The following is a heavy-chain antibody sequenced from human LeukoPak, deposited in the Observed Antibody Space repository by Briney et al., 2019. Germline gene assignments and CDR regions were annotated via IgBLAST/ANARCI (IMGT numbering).Heavy chain of an antibody. J-gene: IGHJ4*02. D-gene: IGHD3-22*01. V-gene: IGHV4-59*12. CDR3: ARDRALPITMIVVGDYFDY. CDR2: IYYSGNT. CDR1: GGSISNYY. Sequence: SETLSLTCTVSGGSISNYYWSWIRQSPGRGLEWIANIYYSGNTKYNPSLKSRVTISADTSKNLFSLKLSSVTAADTAVYYCARDRALPITMIVVGDYFDYWGQGTLVTVSS.